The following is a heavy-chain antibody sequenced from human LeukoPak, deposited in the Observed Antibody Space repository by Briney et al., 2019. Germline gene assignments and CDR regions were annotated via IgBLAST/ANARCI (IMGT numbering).Heavy chain of an antibody. Sequence: AASVKVSCKASGYTFTSYAMNWVRQAPGQGLEWMGWISTNTGNPTYAQGFTGRFVFSLDTSVSTAYLQISSLKAENTAVYYCAREATRWSSGILDYWGQGALVTVSS. CDR3: AREATRWSSGILDY. CDR1: GYTFTSYA. CDR2: ISTNTGNP. J-gene: IGHJ4*02. D-gene: IGHD3-22*01. V-gene: IGHV7-4-1*02.